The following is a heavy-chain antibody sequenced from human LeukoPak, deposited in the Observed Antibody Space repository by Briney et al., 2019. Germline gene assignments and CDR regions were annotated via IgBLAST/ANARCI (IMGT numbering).Heavy chain of an antibody. CDR1: GFTFSSYS. Sequence: PGGSLRLSCAASGFTFSSYSMNWVRQAPGKGLEWVSSISSSSSYIYYADSVKGRFTISRDNAKNSLYLQMNSLRAEDTAVYYCARERGELLYHDAFDIWGQGTMVTASS. CDR3: ARERGELLYHDAFDI. V-gene: IGHV3-21*01. CDR2: ISSSSSYI. J-gene: IGHJ3*02. D-gene: IGHD1-26*01.